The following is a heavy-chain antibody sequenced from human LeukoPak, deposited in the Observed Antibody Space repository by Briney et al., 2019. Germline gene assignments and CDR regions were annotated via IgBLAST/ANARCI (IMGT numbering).Heavy chain of an antibody. CDR2: ISAYNGYT. CDR3: ARARWLQLLGDY. CDR1: GYTFTSSG. Sequence: ASVKVSCKASGYTFTSSGFSWVRQAPGQGLEWVGWISAYNGYTHYAQMLQDRVTMTTDSSTSTAYMELRSLRSDDTAVYYCARARWLQLLGDYWGQGTLVTVSS. V-gene: IGHV1-18*01. D-gene: IGHD5-24*01. J-gene: IGHJ4*02.